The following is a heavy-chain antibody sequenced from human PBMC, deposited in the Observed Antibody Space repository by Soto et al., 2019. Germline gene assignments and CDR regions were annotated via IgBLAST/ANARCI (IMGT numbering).Heavy chain of an antibody. CDR1: GGTFSSYA. CDR3: ARENAPLYNWNDVYYYYGMDV. D-gene: IGHD1-1*01. J-gene: IGHJ6*02. V-gene: IGHV1-69*13. CDR2: IIPIFGTA. Sequence: SVKVSCKAHGGTFSSYAISWVRQAPGQGLEWMGGIIPIFGTANYAQKFQGRVTITADESTSTAYMELSSLRSEDTAVYYCARENAPLYNWNDVYYYYGMDVWGQGTTVTVSS.